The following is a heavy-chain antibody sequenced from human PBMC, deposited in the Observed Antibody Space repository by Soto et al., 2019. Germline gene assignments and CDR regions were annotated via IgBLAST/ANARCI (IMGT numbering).Heavy chain of an antibody. CDR2: INHSGST. Sequence: YWTWIRQPPGTGLEWIGEINHSGSTNYNPSLKSRVTISVDTSKNQFSLKLTSVTAADTAVYYCARRYRSGFDYWGQGTLVTVSS. CDR1: Y. D-gene: IGHD5-18*01. J-gene: IGHJ4*02. CDR3: ARRYRSGFDY. V-gene: IGHV4-34*01.